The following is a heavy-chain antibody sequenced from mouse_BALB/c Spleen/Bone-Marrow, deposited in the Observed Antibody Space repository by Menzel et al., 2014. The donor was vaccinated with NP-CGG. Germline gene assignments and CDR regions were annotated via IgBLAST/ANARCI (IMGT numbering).Heavy chain of an antibody. CDR1: GSSLTGYG. D-gene: IGHD1-2*01. CDR3: ARSLIRLRYFDY. V-gene: IGHV2-9*02. J-gene: IGHJ2*01. Sequence: VKLVESGPGLVAPSQSLSITCTVSGSSLTGYGVHWVRQPPGKGLEWLGVIWAGGSTNYNSALMSRLSISKDNSESQVFLKMNSLQTDDTAMYYCARSLIRLRYFDYWGQGTTLTVSS. CDR2: IWAGGST.